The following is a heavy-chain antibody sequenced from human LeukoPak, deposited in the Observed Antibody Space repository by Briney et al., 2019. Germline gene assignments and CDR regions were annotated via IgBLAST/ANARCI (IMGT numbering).Heavy chain of an antibody. Sequence: GGSLRLSCAASGFTFSSYWMSSVRQAPGKGLEWVANIKQDGSEKYYADSLKGRFTISRDNAKKTLYLQMNSLRAEDTAVYYCARDPRYCSGGSCPWFDPWGQGTLVTVSS. CDR1: GFTFSSYW. V-gene: IGHV3-7*01. D-gene: IGHD2-15*01. CDR2: IKQDGSEK. J-gene: IGHJ5*02. CDR3: ARDPRYCSGGSCPWFDP.